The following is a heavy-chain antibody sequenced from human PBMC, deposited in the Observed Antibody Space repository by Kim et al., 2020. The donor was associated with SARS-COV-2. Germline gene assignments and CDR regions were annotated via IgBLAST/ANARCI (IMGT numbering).Heavy chain of an antibody. Sequence: GGPLRLSCAASGFTFSDYYMSWIRQAPGKGLEWVSYISSSSSYTNYADSVKGRFTISRDNAKNSLYLQMNSLRAEDTAVYYCARDIAFQQQWLVRSFYGMDVWGQGTTVTVSS. J-gene: IGHJ6*02. CDR1: GFTFSDYY. D-gene: IGHD6-19*01. CDR2: ISSSSSYT. CDR3: ARDIAFQQQWLVRSFYGMDV. V-gene: IGHV3-11*05.